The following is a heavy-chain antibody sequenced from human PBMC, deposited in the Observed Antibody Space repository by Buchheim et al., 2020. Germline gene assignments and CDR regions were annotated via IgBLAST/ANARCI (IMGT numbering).Heavy chain of an antibody. CDR2: ISYDGSNK. V-gene: IGHV3-30-3*01. Sequence: QVQLVESGGGVVQPRRSLRLSCAASGFTFSSYAMHWVRQAPGKGLEWVAVISYDGSNKYYADSVKGRFTISRDNSKNTLYLQMNSLRAEDTAVYYCARDPIYYDSSGYYPNTYYYYGMDVWGQGTT. D-gene: IGHD3-22*01. J-gene: IGHJ6*02. CDR3: ARDPIYYDSSGYYPNTYYYYGMDV. CDR1: GFTFSSYA.